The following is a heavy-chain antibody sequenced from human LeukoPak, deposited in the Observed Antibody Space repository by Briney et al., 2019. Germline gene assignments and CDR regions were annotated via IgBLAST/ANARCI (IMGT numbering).Heavy chain of an antibody. D-gene: IGHD3-10*01. Sequence: GGSLRLSCAVSGITLSNYGMSWVRQAPGKGLEWGAGISGSGGGTHYADSVKGWFTISRDKPKNTLHLQMNSLGAEDTAVYFCAKRGVVIRVILVGFHKEAYYFDSWGQGALVIVSS. CDR2: ISGSGGGT. V-gene: IGHV3-23*01. CDR1: GITLSNYG. J-gene: IGHJ4*02. CDR3: AKRGVVIRVILVGFHKEAYYFDS.